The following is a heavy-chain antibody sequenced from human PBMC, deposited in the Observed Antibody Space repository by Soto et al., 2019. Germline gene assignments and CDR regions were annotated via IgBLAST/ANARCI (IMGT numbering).Heavy chain of an antibody. V-gene: IGHV3-7*01. Sequence: EVQLVESGGGLVQPGGSLRLTCTASGFTFTSSWMAWVRQAPGKGLEWVGNIKQDGSEVYYLDSVRGRFTSSRDSAWKSLYLQVNSLRAEDTAVYYCPGIQNNWFDPGCQGTLVAVSS. CDR1: GFTFTSSW. J-gene: IGHJ5*02. CDR3: PGIQNNWFDP. CDR2: IKQDGSEV.